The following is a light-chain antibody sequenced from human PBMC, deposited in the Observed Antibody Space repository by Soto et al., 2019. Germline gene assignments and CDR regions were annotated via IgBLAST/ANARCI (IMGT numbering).Light chain of an antibody. CDR3: QQYNNRPAWT. CDR2: GAS. J-gene: IGKJ1*01. V-gene: IGKV3-15*01. Sequence: EIVMTQSPATLSVSPGERATLSCRASQSISSNLAWYQQKPGQAPRLLIYGASTRATGIPARFSGSGSRTEFTLTISSLQSEDFAVYYCQQYNNRPAWTFGQGTKVELK. CDR1: QSISSN.